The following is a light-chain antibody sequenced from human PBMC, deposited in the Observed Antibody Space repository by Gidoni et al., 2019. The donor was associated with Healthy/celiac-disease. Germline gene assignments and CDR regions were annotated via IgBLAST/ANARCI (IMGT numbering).Light chain of an antibody. V-gene: IGKV3-11*01. CDR2: DAS. J-gene: IGKJ4*01. CDR1: QSVSSY. CDR3: QQRSNWPRT. Sequence: QSPATLSLSPGERATLSCRASQSVSSYLAWYQQKPGQAPRLLIYDASNRATGIPARFSGSGSGTDFTLTISSLEPEDFAVYYCQQRSNWPRTFXGXTKVXIK.